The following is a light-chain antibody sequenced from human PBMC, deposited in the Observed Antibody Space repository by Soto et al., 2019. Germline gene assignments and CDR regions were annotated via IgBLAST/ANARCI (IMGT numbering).Light chain of an antibody. CDR3: QQYYSYPT. CDR1: QGISSY. Sequence: AIRLTQSPSSLSATTGDRVTITCRASQGISSYLAWYQQKPGKAPKLLIYAASTLQSGVPSRFSGSGSGTDLTLTISCLQSEDFATYYCQQYYSYPTFGQGSKVDI. CDR2: AAS. J-gene: IGKJ1*01. V-gene: IGKV1-8*01.